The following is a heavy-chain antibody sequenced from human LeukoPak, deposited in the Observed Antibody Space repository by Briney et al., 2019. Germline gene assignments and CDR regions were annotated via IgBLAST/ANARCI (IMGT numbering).Heavy chain of an antibody. CDR3: ARLEGSSPFDY. CDR2: ISSSGSTI. D-gene: IGHD6-6*01. V-gene: IGHV3-48*03. Sequence: GGSLRLSCAASGFTFSSYEMNWVRQAPGKGLKWVSYISSSGSTIYYADSVKGRFTISRDNAKNSLYLQMNSLRVEDTAVYYCARLEGSSPFDYWGQGTLVTVSS. J-gene: IGHJ4*02. CDR1: GFTFSSYE.